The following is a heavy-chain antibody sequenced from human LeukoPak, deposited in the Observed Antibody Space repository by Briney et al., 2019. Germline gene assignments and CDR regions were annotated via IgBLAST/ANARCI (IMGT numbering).Heavy chain of an antibody. CDR3: ARVVYYDFWSGYRSDHYFDY. CDR2: INPNSGGT. V-gene: IGHV1-2*02. D-gene: IGHD3-3*01. J-gene: IGHJ4*02. CDR1: GYTFTGYY. Sequence: GASVKVSCKASGYTFTGYYMHWVRQAPGQGLEWMGWINPNSGGTNYAQKFQGRVTMTRDTSISTAYMELSRLRSDDTAVYYCARVVYYDFWSGYRSDHYFDYWGQGTLVTVSS.